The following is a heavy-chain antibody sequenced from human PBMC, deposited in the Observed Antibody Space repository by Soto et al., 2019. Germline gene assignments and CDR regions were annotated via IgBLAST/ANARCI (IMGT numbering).Heavy chain of an antibody. Sequence: EVQLLESGGGLVQPGGSLRLSCAASGFTFSSYAMSWVRQAPGKGLEWVSAISGGGGSTYYADSVKGRFTISRDNTKNTLYLQMNSLRAEDTAVYYCAKGSGYSYGPYFDYWGQGTLVTVSS. CDR2: ISGGGGST. D-gene: IGHD5-18*01. CDR3: AKGSGYSYGPYFDY. J-gene: IGHJ4*02. CDR1: GFTFSSYA. V-gene: IGHV3-23*01.